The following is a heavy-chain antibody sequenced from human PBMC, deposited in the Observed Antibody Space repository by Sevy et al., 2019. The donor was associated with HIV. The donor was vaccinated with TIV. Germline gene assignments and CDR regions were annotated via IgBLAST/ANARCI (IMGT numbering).Heavy chain of an antibody. Sequence: GGSLRLSCAASGFTVSSNYMSWVRQAPGKGLDWVSLIYSGGGTDYADSVKGRFTISRDSSKNTLYLQMSSLRTEDTAVYYCARDGGYRLDWGQGTLVTVSS. J-gene: IGHJ4*02. CDR1: GFTVSSNY. CDR3: ARDGGYRLD. V-gene: IGHV3-66*02. D-gene: IGHD2-2*01. CDR2: IYSGGGT.